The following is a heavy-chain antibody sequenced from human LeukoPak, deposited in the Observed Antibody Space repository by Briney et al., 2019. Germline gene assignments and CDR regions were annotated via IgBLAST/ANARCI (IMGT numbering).Heavy chain of an antibody. CDR1: GGSISSYY. CDR2: IYTSGST. Sequence: SETLSLTCTVSGGSISSYYWSWIRQPPGKGLEWIGYIYTSGSTNYNPSLKSRVTISVDTSKNQFSLKLSSVTAADTAVYYCARLDRNYYYTDVWGKGTTVTVSS. V-gene: IGHV4-4*09. J-gene: IGHJ6*03. CDR3: ARLDRNYYYTDV.